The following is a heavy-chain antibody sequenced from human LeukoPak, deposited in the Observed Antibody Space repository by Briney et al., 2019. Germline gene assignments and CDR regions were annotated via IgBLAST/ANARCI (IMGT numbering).Heavy chain of an antibody. V-gene: IGHV4-34*01. CDR3: ASMVQSP. D-gene: IGHD3-10*01. J-gene: IGHJ5*02. Sequence: SETLSLTCAVYGGSFSGYYWSWIREPPGKGLEWIGEINHSGSTNYNPSLKSRVTISVDTSKNQFSLKLSSVTAADTAVYYCASMVQSPWGQGTLVTVSS. CDR1: GGSFSGYY. CDR2: INHSGST.